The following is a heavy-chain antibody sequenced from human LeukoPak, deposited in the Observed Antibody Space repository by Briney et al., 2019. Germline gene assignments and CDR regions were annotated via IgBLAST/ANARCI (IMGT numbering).Heavy chain of an antibody. D-gene: IGHD3-16*02. J-gene: IGHJ4*02. CDR3: ARGLSKSDY. CDR2: IYYSGST. Sequence: SETLSLTCTVSSGSISSYYWSWIRQPPGKGLEWIGSIYYSGSTYYNPSLKSRVTISVDTSKNQFSLKLSSVTAADTAVYYCARGLSKSDYWGQGTLVTVSS. V-gene: IGHV4-39*01. CDR1: SGSISSYY.